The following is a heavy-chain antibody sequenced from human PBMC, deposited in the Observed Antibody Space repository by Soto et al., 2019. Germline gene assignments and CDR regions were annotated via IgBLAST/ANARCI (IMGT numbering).Heavy chain of an antibody. J-gene: IGHJ4*02. CDR1: GFTFSSYG. Sequence: GGSLRLSCAASGFTFSSYGMHWVRQAPGKGLEWVAVISYDGSNKYYADSVKGRFTISRDNSKNTLYLQMNSLRAEDTAVYYCAKDLKSSSCPDYWGQGT. CDR2: ISYDGSNK. V-gene: IGHV3-30*18. CDR3: AKDLKSSSCPDY. D-gene: IGHD6-13*01.